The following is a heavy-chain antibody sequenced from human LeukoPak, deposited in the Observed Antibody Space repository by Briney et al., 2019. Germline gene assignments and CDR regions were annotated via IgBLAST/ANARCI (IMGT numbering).Heavy chain of an antibody. CDR1: GGSTSSDY. J-gene: IGHJ2*01. CDR3: ARLKLGAYFDI. D-gene: IGHD3-16*01. CDR2: VYNSGDT. V-gene: IGHV4-59*08. Sequence: SETLPLTCTVSGGSTSSDYWSWIRQSPGKGLEWVGYVYNSGDTGKNPSLKSRVTILLDTSKNQCSLKLTSVSAADTAVYYCARLKLGAYFDIWGRGTLVTVSS.